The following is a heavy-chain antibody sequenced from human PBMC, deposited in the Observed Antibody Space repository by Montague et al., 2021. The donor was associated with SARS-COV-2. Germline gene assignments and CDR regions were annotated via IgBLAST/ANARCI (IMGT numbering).Heavy chain of an antibody. CDR3: ARSAFYSSGCWDNWYFDL. D-gene: IGHD6-19*01. V-gene: IGHV4-4*07. Sequence: SETLSLTCTVSGGSISSYYWSWIRQPPGKGLEWIGRFYTTGSTNYNPSLKSRVTISVDTSKNQFSLKLSSVTAADTAVYYCARSAFYSSGCWDNWYFDLWGRGTLVTVSS. J-gene: IGHJ2*01. CDR2: FYTTGST. CDR1: GGSISSYY.